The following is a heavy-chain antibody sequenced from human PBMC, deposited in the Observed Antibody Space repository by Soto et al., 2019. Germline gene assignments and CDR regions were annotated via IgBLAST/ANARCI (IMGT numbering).Heavy chain of an antibody. V-gene: IGHV3-7*01. CDR2: IKQDGSEK. CDR3: ARDPNWGERDAFDI. Sequence: GGSLRLSCAASGFTFSSYWMSWVRQAPGKGLEWVANIKQDGSEKYYVDSVKGRFTISRDNAKNSLYLQMNSLRAEDTAVYYCARDPNWGERDAFDIWGQGTMVTVSS. J-gene: IGHJ3*02. D-gene: IGHD7-27*01. CDR1: GFTFSSYW.